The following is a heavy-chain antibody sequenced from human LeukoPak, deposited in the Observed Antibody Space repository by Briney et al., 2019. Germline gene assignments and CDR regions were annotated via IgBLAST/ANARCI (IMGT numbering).Heavy chain of an antibody. CDR2: INHSGST. V-gene: IGHV4-34*01. Sequence: SETLSLTCAVYGGSFSGYYWSWIRQPPGKGLEWIGEINHSGSTNYNPSLKRRVTISVDTSKNQFSLKLSSVTAADTAVYYCASTYGSGSQNWFDPWGQGTLVTVS. CDR3: ASTYGSGSQNWFDP. CDR1: GGSFSGYY. D-gene: IGHD3-10*01. J-gene: IGHJ5*02.